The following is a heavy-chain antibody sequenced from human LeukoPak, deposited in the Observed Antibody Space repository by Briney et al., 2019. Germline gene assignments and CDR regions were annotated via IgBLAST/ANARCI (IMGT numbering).Heavy chain of an antibody. Sequence: GASVKVSCETSDNTFSSYGISWVRQAPGQGLEWMGWISGYKGNTNYAQKFQGRVTMTTDTSTNTAYMELRSLRSDDTAVYYCARPYSSGWERDFDYWGQGTLVTVSS. J-gene: IGHJ4*02. D-gene: IGHD6-19*01. CDR1: DNTFSSYG. CDR2: ISGYKGNT. CDR3: ARPYSSGWERDFDY. V-gene: IGHV1-18*01.